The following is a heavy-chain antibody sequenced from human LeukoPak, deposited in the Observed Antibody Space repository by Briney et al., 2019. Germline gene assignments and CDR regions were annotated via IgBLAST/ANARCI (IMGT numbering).Heavy chain of an antibody. CDR2: INAGNGNT. J-gene: IGHJ3*02. D-gene: IGHD3-3*01. V-gene: IGHV1-3*01. CDR1: GYTFTSYA. Sequence: ASVKVSCKASGYTFTSYAMHWVRQAPGQRLEWMGWINAGNGNTKYSQKFQGRVTITRDTSASTAYMELSSLRSEDTAVYYCAREFTIFGVVTNAGAFDIWGQGTMVTVSS. CDR3: AREFTIFGVVTNAGAFDI.